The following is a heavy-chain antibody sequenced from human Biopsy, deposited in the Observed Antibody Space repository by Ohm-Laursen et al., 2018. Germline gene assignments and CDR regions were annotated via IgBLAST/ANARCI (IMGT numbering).Heavy chain of an antibody. V-gene: IGHV4-4*09. CDR3: ARMDCSGGSCHYYSYGMDV. Sequence: VTLSLTCTVSGASITAYYWSWIRQPPGKGLECIGNIHHSGSTNYNPSLKSRLTISVDTTKNQFSLKLSSVTAADTAVYYCARMDCSGGSCHYYSYGMDVWGQGTTVTVSS. J-gene: IGHJ6*02. CDR2: IHHSGST. CDR1: GASITAYY. D-gene: IGHD2-15*01.